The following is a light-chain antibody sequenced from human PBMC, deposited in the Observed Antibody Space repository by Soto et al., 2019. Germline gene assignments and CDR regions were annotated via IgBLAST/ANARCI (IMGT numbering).Light chain of an antibody. CDR3: LQDFNYPRT. CDR1: QGIRNE. Sequence: AIQMTQSPSSLSASVGDRVIITCRASQGIRNETGWYQQRPGKAPKLLIYAASFLQSGVPSRFSGSGSGTDFTLTIRSLQPEDSATYFCLQDFNYPRTFGQGTKVEI. J-gene: IGKJ1*01. V-gene: IGKV1-6*01. CDR2: AAS.